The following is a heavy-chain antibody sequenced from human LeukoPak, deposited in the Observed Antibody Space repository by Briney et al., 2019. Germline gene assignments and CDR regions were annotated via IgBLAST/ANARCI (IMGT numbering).Heavy chain of an antibody. V-gene: IGHV1-2*02. CDR3: ARESSLSGYSSDAFGI. CDR2: INPNNGGT. CDR1: GYTFTGYY. D-gene: IGHD3-22*01. Sequence: ASVKVSCKASGYTFTGYYMHWVRQAPGQGLEWMGWINPNNGGTNYAQKFQGRVTMTRDTSISTAYMELSRLRSDDTAVYYCARESSLSGYSSDAFGIWGQGTMVTVSS. J-gene: IGHJ3*02.